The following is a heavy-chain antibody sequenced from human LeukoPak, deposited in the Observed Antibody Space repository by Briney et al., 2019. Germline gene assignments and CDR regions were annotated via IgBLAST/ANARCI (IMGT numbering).Heavy chain of an antibody. CDR2: VRDNGES. D-gene: IGHD5-18*01. V-gene: IGHV4-59*08. CDR1: GGSINTYY. CDR3: ARQPANTAAFDI. Sequence: PSEPLSLTCTVSGGSINTYYWSWIRQPPGKGLEWIAYVRDNGESNYKLSLKSRVAISLDTANNQISLRLNFVTAADTAIYYCARQPANTAAFDIWGLGTMVTVSS. J-gene: IGHJ3*02.